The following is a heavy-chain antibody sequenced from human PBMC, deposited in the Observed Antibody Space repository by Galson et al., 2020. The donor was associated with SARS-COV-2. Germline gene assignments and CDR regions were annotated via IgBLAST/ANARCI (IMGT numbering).Heavy chain of an antibody. CDR2: IYYSGNT. D-gene: IGHD2-8*01. Sequence: SETLSLTCAVSGYSISSGGHSWGWIRQTPGKGLECIGYIYYSGNTYYRPSLKGRLTMSLDLSENHFSLRLNSVTAADTAVYYCARGGDNGSNYFFDYWGQGMLVIVTS. V-gene: IGHV4-30-4*07. J-gene: IGHJ4*02. CDR3: ARGGDNGSNYFFDY. CDR1: GYSISSGGHS.